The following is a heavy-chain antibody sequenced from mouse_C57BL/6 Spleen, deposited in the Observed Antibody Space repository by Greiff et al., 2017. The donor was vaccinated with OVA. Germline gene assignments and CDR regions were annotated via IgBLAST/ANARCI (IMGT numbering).Heavy chain of an antibody. CDR1: GFNIKDYY. V-gene: IGHV14-2*01. Sequence: VQLQQSGAELVKPGASVKLSCTASGFNIKDYYMPWVKQRTEQGLEWIGRIDPEDGENKYAPKFKGKGTITADTTSNPDYLQLSSLTSDDTAVYYCTLLITHYFDYWGQGTTLTVSS. D-gene: IGHD1-1*01. CDR3: TLLITHYFDY. J-gene: IGHJ2*01. CDR2: IDPEDGEN.